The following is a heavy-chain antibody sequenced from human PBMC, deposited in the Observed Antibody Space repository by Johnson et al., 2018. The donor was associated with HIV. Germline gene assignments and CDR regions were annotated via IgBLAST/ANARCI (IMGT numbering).Heavy chain of an antibody. Sequence: VQLVESGGGVVQPGGSLRLSCAASGFTFSNAWMSWVRQAPGKGLEWVAVISYDGSNKYYADSVKGRFTISRDNSKNTLYLQMNSLRAEDTAVYYCAKVGAKGPDAFDIWGQGTMVAVAS. CDR3: AKVGAKGPDAFDI. D-gene: IGHD1-26*01. CDR2: ISYDGSNK. V-gene: IGHV3-30-3*01. CDR1: GFTFSNAW. J-gene: IGHJ3*02.